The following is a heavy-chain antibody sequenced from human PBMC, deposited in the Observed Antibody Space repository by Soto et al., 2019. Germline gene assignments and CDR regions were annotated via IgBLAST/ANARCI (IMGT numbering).Heavy chain of an antibody. D-gene: IGHD2-15*01. CDR2: MNPDSGHA. Sequence: ASVKVSCKASGYTFTNSDINWVRQAPGQGLEWMGWMNPDSGHAAYAQKFQGRVTLTTSTSTSTVYMEMRSLGSEDTAVYYCARRPHCSGGICYYGLDNWGQGTLVTVSS. V-gene: IGHV1-8*01. J-gene: IGHJ4*02. CDR1: GYTFTNSD. CDR3: ARRPHCSGGICYYGLDN.